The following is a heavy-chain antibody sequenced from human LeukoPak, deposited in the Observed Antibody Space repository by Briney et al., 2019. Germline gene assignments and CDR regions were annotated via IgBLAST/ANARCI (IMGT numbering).Heavy chain of an antibody. Sequence: KASETLSLTCAVYGGSFSGYYWSWIRQPPGKGLEWIGEINHSGSTNYNPSLKSRVTISVDTSKNQFSLKLSSVTAADTAVYHCARRDSNSWYNYWGQGTLVTVSS. V-gene: IGHV4-34*01. D-gene: IGHD6-13*01. J-gene: IGHJ4*02. CDR1: GGSFSGYY. CDR3: ARRDSNSWYNY. CDR2: INHSGST.